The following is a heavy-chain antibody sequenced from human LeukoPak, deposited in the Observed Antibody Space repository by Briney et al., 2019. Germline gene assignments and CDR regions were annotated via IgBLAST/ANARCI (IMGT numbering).Heavy chain of an antibody. V-gene: IGHV3-33*08. CDR1: GFTFDDYA. CDR2: IWYDGSNK. Sequence: GGSLRLSCAASGFTFDDYAMHWVRQAPGKGLEWVAVIWYDGSNKYYADSVKGRFTISRDNSKNTLYLQMNSLRAEDTAVYYCAIDPGGALVGAMAYYFDYWGQGTLVTVSS. D-gene: IGHD1-26*01. CDR3: AIDPGGALVGAMAYYFDY. J-gene: IGHJ4*02.